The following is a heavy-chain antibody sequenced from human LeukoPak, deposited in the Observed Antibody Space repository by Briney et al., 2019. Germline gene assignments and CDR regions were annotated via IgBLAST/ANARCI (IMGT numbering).Heavy chain of an antibody. CDR1: GFTFSSYS. J-gene: IGHJ3*02. Sequence: GGSLRLSCAASGFTFSSYSMNWVRQAPGKGREWASYISSSGSTIYYADSVKGRFTISRDNAKNSLYLQMNSLRAEDTAVYYCAREAGYPSLHLDIWGQGTMVTVSS. V-gene: IGHV3-48*01. D-gene: IGHD3-9*01. CDR2: ISSSGSTI. CDR3: AREAGYPSLHLDI.